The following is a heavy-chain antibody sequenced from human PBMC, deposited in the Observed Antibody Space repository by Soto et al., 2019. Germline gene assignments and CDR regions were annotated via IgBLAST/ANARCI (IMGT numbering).Heavy chain of an antibody. CDR3: ARFLGNWYFDL. J-gene: IGHJ2*01. CDR2: IIPIFNTL. CDR1: GGTFNNCG. Sequence: QVQLVQSGAEVKKPGSSMKVSCKASGGTFNNCGVSWVRQAPGQGLEWMGGIIPIFNTLNYAQRFLGRLTISADESATTVHMELSSLTSEDTAVYYCARFLGNWYFDLWGRGTLVTVSS. D-gene: IGHD3-16*01. V-gene: IGHV1-69*01.